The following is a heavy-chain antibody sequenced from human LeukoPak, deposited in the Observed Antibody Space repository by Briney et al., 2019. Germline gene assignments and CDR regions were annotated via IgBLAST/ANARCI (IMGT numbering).Heavy chain of an antibody. CDR1: GFVSSSNS. CDR3: ATSGYSNIDY. D-gene: IGHD4-11*01. Sequence: GGSLRLSCAASGFVSSSNSMIWVRQAPGKGLEWVSYISSSSSTIYYADSVKGRFTISRDNAKNSLYLQMNSLRAEDTAVYYCATSGYSNIDYWGQGTLVTVSS. V-gene: IGHV3-48*04. CDR2: ISSSSSTI. J-gene: IGHJ4*02.